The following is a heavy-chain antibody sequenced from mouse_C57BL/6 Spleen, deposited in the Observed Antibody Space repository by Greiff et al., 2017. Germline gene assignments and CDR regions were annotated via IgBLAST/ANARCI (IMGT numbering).Heavy chain of an antibody. CDR3: ANYGNYAKGG. Sequence: QVQLKESGPGLVAPSQSLSITCTVSGFSLTSYGVSWVRQPPGKGLEWLGVIWGDGGTNYHSALISRLSISTANSASQAFIKLNSQHTSVTSTDYGANYGNYAKGGWGQGTSVTVSS. CDR1: GFSLTSYG. D-gene: IGHD2-1*01. CDR2: IWGDGGT. V-gene: IGHV2-3*01. J-gene: IGHJ4*01.